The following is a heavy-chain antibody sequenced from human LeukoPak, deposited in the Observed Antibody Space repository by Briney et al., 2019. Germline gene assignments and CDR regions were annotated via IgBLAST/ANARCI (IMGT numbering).Heavy chain of an antibody. V-gene: IGHV3-7*01. D-gene: IGHD2-15*01. CDR1: GFDFSTQW. Sequence: TGGSLRLSCAASGFDFSTQWMSWVRQAPGKGLEWVAIVNQGATQKYYVDSVKGRFTISRDNAKNSLYLQMNSLRAEDTAVYYCAREHCSGGSCYFFDYWGQGTLVTVSS. CDR2: VNQGATQK. CDR3: AREHCSGGSCYFFDY. J-gene: IGHJ4*02.